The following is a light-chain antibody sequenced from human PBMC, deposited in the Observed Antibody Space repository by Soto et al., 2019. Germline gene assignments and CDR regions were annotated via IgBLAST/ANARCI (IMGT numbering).Light chain of an antibody. CDR3: QSYDNSLNTIL. Sequence: QSVLTQPPSVSGAPGQRVTVSCTGTSSNIGAGFDVHWYQQIPGTAPKLLIFGNTNRPSGVPDRFSGARSGASASLAISEHQADDEAIYYCQSYDNSLNTILFGGGTQLTVL. V-gene: IGLV1-40*01. J-gene: IGLJ2*01. CDR1: SSNIGAGFD. CDR2: GNT.